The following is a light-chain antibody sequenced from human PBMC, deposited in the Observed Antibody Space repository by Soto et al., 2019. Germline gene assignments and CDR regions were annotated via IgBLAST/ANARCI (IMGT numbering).Light chain of an antibody. Sequence: ETVMTQSPATPSVSPGERATLSCRAGQSISNNLAWYQQNPGQAPRLLIYGATTRATGIPSRFSGSGSGTEFTLTISSLQSEDFAVYYCQQYNNWPLTFGGGTKVEIK. CDR1: QSISNN. J-gene: IGKJ4*01. CDR3: QQYNNWPLT. V-gene: IGKV3-15*01. CDR2: GAT.